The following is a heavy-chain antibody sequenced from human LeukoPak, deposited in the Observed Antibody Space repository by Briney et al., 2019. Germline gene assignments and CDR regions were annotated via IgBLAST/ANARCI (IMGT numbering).Heavy chain of an antibody. J-gene: IGHJ4*02. CDR1: GNYW. CDR2: INSDGSWT. Sequence: TGGSLRLSCAASGNYWMHWVRQAPGKGLVWVSHINSDGSWTSYADSVKGRFTISKDNAKNTVYLQMNNLRAEDTAVYYCVSFYETYWGRGNLVTVSS. D-gene: IGHD2-2*01. CDR3: VSFYETY. V-gene: IGHV3-74*01.